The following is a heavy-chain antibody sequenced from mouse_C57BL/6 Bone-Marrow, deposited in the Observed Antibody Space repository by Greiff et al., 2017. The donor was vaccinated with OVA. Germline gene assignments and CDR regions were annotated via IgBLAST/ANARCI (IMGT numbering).Heavy chain of an antibody. CDR1: GFTFSSYT. D-gene: IGHD3-3*01. Sequence: EVKLMESGGGLVKPGGSLKLSCAASGFTFSSYTMSWVRQTPEKRLEWVATISGGGGNTYYPDSVKGRFTISRDNAKNTLYLQMSSLRSEDTALYYCARHGTGGFDYWGQGTTLTVSS. CDR2: ISGGGGNT. J-gene: IGHJ2*01. V-gene: IGHV5-9*01. CDR3: ARHGTGGFDY.